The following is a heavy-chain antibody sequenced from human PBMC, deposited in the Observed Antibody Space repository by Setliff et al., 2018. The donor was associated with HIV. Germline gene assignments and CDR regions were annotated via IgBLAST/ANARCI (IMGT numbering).Heavy chain of an antibody. Sequence: SETLSLTFTVSGGSISSGKYHWSWIRQPAGKGLEWIGRIHSSGSTTYNPSLKSRVTISADTSNNNFSLKLKAVTAADTAVYYCARDHEDEVVTGTSGAFDIWGQGTMVTVS. V-gene: IGHV4-61*02. CDR3: ARDHEDEVVTGTSGAFDI. J-gene: IGHJ3*02. CDR2: IHSSGST. D-gene: IGHD2-21*02. CDR1: GGSISSGKYH.